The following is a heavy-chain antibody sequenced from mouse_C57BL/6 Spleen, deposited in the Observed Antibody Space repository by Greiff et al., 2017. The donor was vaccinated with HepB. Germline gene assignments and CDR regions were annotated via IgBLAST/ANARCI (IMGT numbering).Heavy chain of an antibody. CDR3: ARDGGCDGWYFYG. CDR1: GFTFSDYY. V-gene: IGHV5-16*01. CDR2: IHYDGSST. Sequence: EVMLVESEGGLVLPGSSMKLSCTAPGFTFSDYYMAWVRQVPETGLEWVANIHYDGSSTYYLVSLKSRFIISRDNAKNFLYLQMSSLKSEDTATDFCARDGGCDGWYFYGWGTRTTVTGTS. J-gene: IGHJ1*03.